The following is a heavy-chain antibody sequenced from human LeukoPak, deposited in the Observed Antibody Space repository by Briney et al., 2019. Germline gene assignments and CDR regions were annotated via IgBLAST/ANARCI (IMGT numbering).Heavy chain of an antibody. Sequence: QPGGSLRLSCTVSGFTVSSNSMSWVRQAPGKGLEWVSFIYSGGNTHYSDSVRGRFTISRDNSKNTLYLHMDSLSAEDTAVYYCVKDVLFAVGDAFDIWGQGTMVTVSS. V-gene: IGHV3-66*02. CDR1: GFTVSSNS. J-gene: IGHJ3*02. CDR2: IYSGGNT. CDR3: VKDVLFAVGDAFDI. D-gene: IGHD3-10*02.